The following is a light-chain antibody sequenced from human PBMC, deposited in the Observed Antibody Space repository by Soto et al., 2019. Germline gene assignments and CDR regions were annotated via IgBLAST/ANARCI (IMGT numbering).Light chain of an antibody. V-gene: IGKV1-39*01. J-gene: IGKJ1*01. CDR2: DAS. Sequence: DIQMTQSPSTLSASVGDRVTITCRASQSIGDSLAWYQQKPGKAPKLLIYDASSLQSGVPSRFSGSGSGTEFTLTITSLRPDDFATYYCQQSYSILWTFGQGTKVDIK. CDR1: QSIGDS. CDR3: QQSYSILWT.